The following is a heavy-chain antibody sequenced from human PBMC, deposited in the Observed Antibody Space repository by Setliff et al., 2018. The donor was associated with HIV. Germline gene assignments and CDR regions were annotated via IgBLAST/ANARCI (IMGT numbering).Heavy chain of an antibody. CDR1: GGSISSYY. V-gene: IGHV4-4*08. CDR3: ARHVLDYNFWSGYSTQNCFDY. CDR2: ISSGST. Sequence: PSETLSLTCTVSGGSISSYYWSWIRQPPGKGLEWIGYISSGSTNCNPSLKSRVTISVDTSKNQFSLKLSSVTAADTAVYYCARHVLDYNFWSGYSTQNCFDYWGQGTLVTVS. J-gene: IGHJ4*02. D-gene: IGHD3-3*01.